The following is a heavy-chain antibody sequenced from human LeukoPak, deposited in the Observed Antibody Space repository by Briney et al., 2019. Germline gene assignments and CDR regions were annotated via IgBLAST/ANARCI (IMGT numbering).Heavy chain of an antibody. CDR1: GASMSSTY. D-gene: IGHD6-19*01. CDR3: ASTRRAAVAGRFDS. V-gene: IGHV4-4*09. Sequence: PSETLSPTCNVSGASMSSTYWSWVRQPPGKGLEWIGYIYHSGNTNYSPSLESRVTMSVDESKNQFSLRVHFVSAADTAVYYCASTRRAAVAGRFDSWGQGTLVTVSS. J-gene: IGHJ4*02. CDR2: IYHSGNT.